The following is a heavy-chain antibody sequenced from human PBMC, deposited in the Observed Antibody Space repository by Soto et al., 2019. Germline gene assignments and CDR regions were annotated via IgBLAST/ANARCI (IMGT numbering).Heavy chain of an antibody. J-gene: IGHJ4*02. CDR1: GYTFTSYG. D-gene: IGHD2-15*01. V-gene: IGHV1-18*01. CDR2: ISAYNGNT. Sequence: ASVKVSCKASGYTFTSYGISWVRQAPGQGLEWMGWISAYNGNTNYAQKLQGRVTMTTDTSTSTAYMELRSLRSDDTAVYYCARLGYCSGGSCYSGVEYYFDYWGQGTLVTVSS. CDR3: ARLGYCSGGSCYSGVEYYFDY.